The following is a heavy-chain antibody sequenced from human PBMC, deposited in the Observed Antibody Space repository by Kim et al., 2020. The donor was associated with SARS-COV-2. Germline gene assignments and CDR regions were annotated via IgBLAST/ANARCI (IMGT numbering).Heavy chain of an antibody. CDR1: GVTISRNSYY. J-gene: IGHJ4*02. V-gene: IGHV4-39*01. CDR2: IYYSGST. Sequence: SETLSLTCTVSGVTISRNSYYWGWIRQPPGKGLEWIGSIYYSGSTYYSPSLKSRVTVSVDTSKNQFSLRLSSVTAADTAVYYCARRSGAGYFEYWGQGTLVTVSS. CDR3: ARRSGAGYFEY. D-gene: IGHD3-10*01.